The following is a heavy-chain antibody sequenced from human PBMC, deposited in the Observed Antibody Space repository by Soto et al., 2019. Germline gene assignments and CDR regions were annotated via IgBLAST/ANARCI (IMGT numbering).Heavy chain of an antibody. CDR3: ARDIYYDSASPPNAFDI. Sequence: QVQLQESGPGLVKPSQTLSLTCTVSGGSISSGGYYWSWIRQHPGKGLEWIGYIYYSGSTYYNPSLKSRVTISVDTSKHQFSLKLSSVTAADTAVYYCARDIYYDSASPPNAFDIWGQGTMVTVSS. J-gene: IGHJ3*02. CDR1: GGSISSGGYY. D-gene: IGHD3-22*01. CDR2: IYYSGST. V-gene: IGHV4-31*03.